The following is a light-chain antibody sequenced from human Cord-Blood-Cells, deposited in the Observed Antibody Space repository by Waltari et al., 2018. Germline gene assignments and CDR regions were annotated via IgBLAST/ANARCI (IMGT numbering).Light chain of an antibody. J-gene: IGLJ2*01. CDR2: KDS. V-gene: IGLV3-25*02. Sequence: SYELTQPPSVSVSPGQTARITCSGDALPKQSAYWYQQKQGQAPVLVIYKDSGRPSGFPERFSGSSSGTTVTLTISGVQAEDEADYYCQSADSSGTYVVFGGGTKLTVL. CDR1: ALPKQS. CDR3: QSADSSGTYVV.